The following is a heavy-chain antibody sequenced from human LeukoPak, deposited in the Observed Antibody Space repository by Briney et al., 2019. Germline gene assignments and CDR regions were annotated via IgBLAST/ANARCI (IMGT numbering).Heavy chain of an antibody. Sequence: SETLSLTCAVYGGSFGNYYWSWIRQPPGKGLEWIGEINDSGRINYNPSLMSRVTVSVDTSKNQFSLRLTSVTATDTAVYYCARRWNYGRNYYIDVWGNGATVGVSS. CDR2: INDSGRI. CDR1: GGSFGNYY. CDR3: ARRWNYGRNYYIDV. V-gene: IGHV4-34*01. D-gene: IGHD1-7*01. J-gene: IGHJ6*03.